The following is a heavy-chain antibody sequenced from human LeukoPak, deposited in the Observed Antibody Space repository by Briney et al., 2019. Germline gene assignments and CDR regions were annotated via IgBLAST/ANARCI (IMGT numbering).Heavy chain of an antibody. Sequence: GGSLRLSCEASGFIVTTNYMSWVRQAPGRGLEWVSYISASGSDIFYADSVKGRFSVSRDNAQNSLYLQMNSLRAEDTAVYYCARERRVRFGVNDYWGQGTLVAVSS. CDR3: ARERRVRFGVNDY. CDR1: GFIVTTNY. V-gene: IGHV3-11*01. J-gene: IGHJ4*02. CDR2: ISASGSDI. D-gene: IGHD3-3*01.